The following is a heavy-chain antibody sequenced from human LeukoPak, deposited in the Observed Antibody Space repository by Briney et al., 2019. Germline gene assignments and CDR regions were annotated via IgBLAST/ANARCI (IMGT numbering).Heavy chain of an antibody. J-gene: IGHJ4*02. V-gene: IGHV3-7*04. CDR2: IKQDGSEK. CDR3: ARAGSMVRGVIIH. Sequence: PGGSLRLSCAASGFTFSSYWMSWVRQAPGKGLEWVANIKQDGSEKYYVDSVKGRFTISRDNAKNSLYLQMNSLRAEDTAVYYCARAGSMVRGVIIHWGQGTLVTVSS. D-gene: IGHD3-10*01. CDR1: GFTFSSYW.